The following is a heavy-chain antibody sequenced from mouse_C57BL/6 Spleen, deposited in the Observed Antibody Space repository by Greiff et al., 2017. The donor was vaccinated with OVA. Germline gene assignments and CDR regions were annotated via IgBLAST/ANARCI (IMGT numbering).Heavy chain of an antibody. CDR1: GYTFTDYE. V-gene: IGHV1-15*01. CDR3: TRLGWLLPSFFDY. J-gene: IGHJ2*01. D-gene: IGHD2-3*01. Sequence: VQLKESGAELVRPGASVTLSCKASGYTFTDYEMHWVKQTPVHGLEWIGAIDPETGGTAYNQKFKGKAILTADKSSSTAYMELRSLTSEDSAVYYCTRLGWLLPSFFDYWGQGTTLTVSS. CDR2: IDPETGGT.